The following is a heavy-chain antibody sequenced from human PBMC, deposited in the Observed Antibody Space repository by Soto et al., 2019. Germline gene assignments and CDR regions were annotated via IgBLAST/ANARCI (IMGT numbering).Heavy chain of an antibody. CDR3: ASYLLTPFDY. Sequence: EVQLVESGGGLVQPGGSLRLSCAASGFTFSSYWMHWVLQAPGKGLVLVSRINSDGSSTSFADSVKGRFTICRDNAKNTMYLQMNSLRAEDTAVYYCASYLLTPFDYWGKGTLVNVSS. J-gene: IGHJ4*02. D-gene: IGHD7-27*01. CDR1: GFTFSSYW. V-gene: IGHV3-74*01. CDR2: INSDGSST.